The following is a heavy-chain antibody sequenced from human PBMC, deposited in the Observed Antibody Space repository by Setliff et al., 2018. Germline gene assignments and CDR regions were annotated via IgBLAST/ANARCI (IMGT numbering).Heavy chain of an antibody. Sequence: AGGSLRLSCIASGFTFSSYSMNWVRQAPGKGLEWVSSISGGGRYTYSADSVRGRFTISRDNAKNSLYVQMNNLRVEDTARDYCVNHNPARRSPAGTALHSWGQGTLVTVSS. CDR2: ISGGGRYT. J-gene: IGHJ4*02. D-gene: IGHD6-19*01. CDR3: VNHNPARRSPAGTALHS. CDR1: GFTFSSYS. V-gene: IGHV3-21*04.